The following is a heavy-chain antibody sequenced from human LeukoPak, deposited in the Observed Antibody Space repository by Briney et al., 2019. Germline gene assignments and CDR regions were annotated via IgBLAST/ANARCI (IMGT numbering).Heavy chain of an antibody. V-gene: IGHV1-18*01. Sequence: ASVKVSCKASGYTFTSYGISWVRQAPGQGLEWMGWISAYNGNTNYAQKLQGRVTMTTDTSTSTAYMELRSLRSDDTAVYYCARGVNYYDSSGPWWYFDPWGRGTLVTVSS. CDR2: ISAYNGNT. D-gene: IGHD3-22*01. CDR3: ARGVNYYDSSGPWWYFDP. CDR1: GYTFTSYG. J-gene: IGHJ2*01.